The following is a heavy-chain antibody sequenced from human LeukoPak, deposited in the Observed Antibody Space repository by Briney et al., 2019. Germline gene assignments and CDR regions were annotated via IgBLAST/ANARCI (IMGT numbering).Heavy chain of an antibody. D-gene: IGHD3-3*01. Sequence: SETLSLTCTVSGGSISSGSYYWSWIRQPAGKGLEWIGRIYTSGSTNYNPSLKSRVTISVDTSKNQFSLKLSSVTAADTAVYYCARESGFWSGYYLDYWGQGTLVTVSS. J-gene: IGHJ4*02. CDR1: GGSISSGSYY. CDR3: ARESGFWSGYYLDY. CDR2: IYTSGST. V-gene: IGHV4-61*02.